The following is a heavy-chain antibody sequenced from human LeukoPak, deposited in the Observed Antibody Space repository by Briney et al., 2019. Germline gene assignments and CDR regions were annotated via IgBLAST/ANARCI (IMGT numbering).Heavy chain of an antibody. CDR2: INPSGVST. Sequence: VSVKVSCKASGYTFTSYYMHWVRQAPGQGLEWMGIINPSGVSTSYAQKFQGRVTMTRDMYTSIVYMELSSMRSDDTAVYYCARGHTEPIAVAGFDYWGQGTLVTVSS. D-gene: IGHD6-19*01. CDR1: GYTFTSYY. V-gene: IGHV1-46*01. CDR3: ARGHTEPIAVAGFDY. J-gene: IGHJ4*02.